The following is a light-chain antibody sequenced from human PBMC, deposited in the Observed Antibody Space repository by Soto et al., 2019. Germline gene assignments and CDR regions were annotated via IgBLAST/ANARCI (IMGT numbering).Light chain of an antibody. CDR3: MQALQTPCT. J-gene: IGKJ1*01. Sequence: DIVMTQSPLSLPVTPGEPASISCRSSQSLLHSNGYNYLDWYLQKPGQPPQLLIYLGSNRASGVPDRFSGSGSGTDFTLKISRVEAEDVGVYYCMQALQTPCTLGQGTKVDIK. CDR1: QSLLHSNGYNY. CDR2: LGS. V-gene: IGKV2-28*01.